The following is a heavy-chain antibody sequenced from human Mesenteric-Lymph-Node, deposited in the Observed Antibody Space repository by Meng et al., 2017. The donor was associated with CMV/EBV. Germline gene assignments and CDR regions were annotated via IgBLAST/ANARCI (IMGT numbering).Heavy chain of an antibody. Sequence: GGSLRLSCKASGYTFTAYYIQWVRQAPGQGPEWMGWINPITGITNYAQRFHGRVTMTRDTSVSTAYMDLTSLTSDDTAVYYCARGSWGFWGQGTLVTVSS. CDR1: GYTFTAYY. CDR3: ARGSWGF. D-gene: IGHD3-16*01. CDR2: INPITGIT. V-gene: IGHV1-2*02. J-gene: IGHJ4*02.